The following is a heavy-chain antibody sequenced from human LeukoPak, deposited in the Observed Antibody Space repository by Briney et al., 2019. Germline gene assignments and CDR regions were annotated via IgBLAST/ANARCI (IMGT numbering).Heavy chain of an antibody. CDR2: MNPNSGNT. V-gene: IGHV1-8*01. Sequence: ASVKVSCKASGYTFTSYDINWVRQATGQGLEWMGWMNPNSGNTGYAQKFQGRVTMTRNTSISTAYMELSSLRSEDTAVYYCATYFIAAAGTFDYWGQGTLVTVSS. J-gene: IGHJ4*02. D-gene: IGHD6-13*01. CDR3: ATYFIAAAGTFDY. CDR1: GYTFTSYD.